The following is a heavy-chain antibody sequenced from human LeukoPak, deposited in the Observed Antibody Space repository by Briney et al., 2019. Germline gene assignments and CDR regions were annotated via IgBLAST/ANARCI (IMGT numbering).Heavy chain of an antibody. Sequence: ASVNVSCKLSVNTLLKLPIQWVRQAGGKGLEWMAGFDPENAEIVYAQKFQGRVTMTEDTSTNTAYMELTSLTSDDTALYYCATRGSDFWSGFDYWGQGTQVTVSS. D-gene: IGHD3-3*01. V-gene: IGHV1-24*01. CDR3: ATRGSDFWSGFDY. CDR2: FDPENAEI. J-gene: IGHJ4*02. CDR1: VNTLLKLP.